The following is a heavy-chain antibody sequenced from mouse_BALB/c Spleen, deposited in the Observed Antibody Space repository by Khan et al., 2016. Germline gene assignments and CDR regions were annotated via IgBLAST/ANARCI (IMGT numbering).Heavy chain of an antibody. J-gene: IGHJ4*01. CDR2: INTYTGEP. Sequence: QIQLVQSGPELKKPGETVKISCKASGYTFTNYGMNWVKQAPGKGLKWMGWINTYTGEPTYADDFKGRFAFSLETSASTAYLQINNLKTEDTATYFCARRRIYDGYYDAMDYWGQGTSVTVSS. V-gene: IGHV9-3-1*01. D-gene: IGHD2-3*01. CDR3: ARRRIYDGYYDAMDY. CDR1: GYTFTNYG.